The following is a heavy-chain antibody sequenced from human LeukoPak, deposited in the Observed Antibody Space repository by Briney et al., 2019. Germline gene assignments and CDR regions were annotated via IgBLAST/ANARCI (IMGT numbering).Heavy chain of an antibody. CDR2: IWFDGSND. CDR1: GFTFSTYG. D-gene: IGHD2/OR15-2a*01. J-gene: IGHJ5*02. CDR3: ARDSQVHGEYSIKAFDP. V-gene: IGHV3-33*01. Sequence: PGRSLRLSCAASGFTFSTYGMHWVRQAPGKGLEWVAIIWFDGSNDNYAESVKGRFTISRDNSNNMLYLQMDSLRAEDTAVYYCARDSQVHGEYSIKAFDPWGQGTLVTVSS.